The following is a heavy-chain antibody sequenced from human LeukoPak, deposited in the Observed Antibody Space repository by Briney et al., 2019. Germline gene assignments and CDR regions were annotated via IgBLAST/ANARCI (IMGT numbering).Heavy chain of an antibody. CDR3: ARQDYGDYYYYYMDV. V-gene: IGHV3-74*01. CDR2: INSDGSST. D-gene: IGHD4-17*01. J-gene: IGHJ6*03. CDR1: GFTFSSYW. Sequence: PGGSLRLSCAASGFTFSSYWMHWVRQAPGKGLVWVSRINSDGSSTSYADSVKGRFTISRDNAKNTLYLQMNSLRAEDTAVYYCARQDYGDYYYYYMDVWGKGTTVTISS.